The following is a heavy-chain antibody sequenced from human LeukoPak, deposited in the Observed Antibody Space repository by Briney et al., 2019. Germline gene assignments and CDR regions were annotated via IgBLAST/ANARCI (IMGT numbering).Heavy chain of an antibody. Sequence: PGGSLRLSGAASGFTFSSYAMHWVRQAPGKGLEWVAVISYDGSNKYYADSVKGRFTISRDNSKNTLYLQMNSLRAEDTAVYYCARDLLRYFDWSYYFDYWGQGTLVTVSS. CDR3: ARDLLRYFDWSYYFDY. J-gene: IGHJ4*02. V-gene: IGHV3-30-3*01. CDR2: ISYDGSNK. D-gene: IGHD3-9*01. CDR1: GFTFSSYA.